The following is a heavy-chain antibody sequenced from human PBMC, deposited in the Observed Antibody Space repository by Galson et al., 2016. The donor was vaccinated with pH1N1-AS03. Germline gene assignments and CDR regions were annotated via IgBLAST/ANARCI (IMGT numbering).Heavy chain of an antibody. V-gene: IGHV3-7*04. J-gene: IGHJ4*02. CDR1: GLRFSTSW. CDR3: ARDGYPAAADY. CDR2: IRYDGGEI. D-gene: IGHD2-2*01. Sequence: SLRLCCAASGLRFSTSWMSWVRQAPGRALEWVANIRYDGGEIYYGDAVKGRFTVSRDNAKSSLYLQMNSLRVEDTAVYYCARDGYPAAADYWGQGTLVIVSS.